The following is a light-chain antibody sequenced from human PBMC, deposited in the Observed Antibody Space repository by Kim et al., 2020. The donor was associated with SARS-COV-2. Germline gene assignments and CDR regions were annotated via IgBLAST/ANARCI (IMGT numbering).Light chain of an antibody. Sequence: SSKLTQDPAVSVALGQTVNITCQGDSLRSFFATWYQQKPGQAPIMVIYGKNNRPSGIPDRFSGSNSGDTASLTITGAQAEDEADYYCDSRDSSGYHLFGGGTQLTVL. CDR2: GKN. CDR1: SLRSFF. J-gene: IGLJ2*01. V-gene: IGLV3-19*01. CDR3: DSRDSSGYHL.